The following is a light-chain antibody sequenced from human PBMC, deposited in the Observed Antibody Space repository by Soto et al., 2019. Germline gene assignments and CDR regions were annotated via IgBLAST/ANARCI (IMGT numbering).Light chain of an antibody. CDR2: DNN. Sequence: QSALTQPPSVSAAPGQKVTISCSGSSSNIGNNYVSWYQQLPGTAPKLLIYDNNKRPSGIPDRFSGSKSGTSATLGITGLQTGDEADYYCGTWDSSLSAVVFGGGTKVTDL. V-gene: IGLV1-51*01. CDR3: GTWDSSLSAVV. CDR1: SSNIGNNY. J-gene: IGLJ2*01.